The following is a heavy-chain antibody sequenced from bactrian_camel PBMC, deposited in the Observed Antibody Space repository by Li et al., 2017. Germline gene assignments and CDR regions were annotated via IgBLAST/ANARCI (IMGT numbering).Heavy chain of an antibody. V-gene: IGHV3S40*01. Sequence: DVQLVESGGGLVQPGGSLRLSCVASGFTFSKYGLSWVRQAPGKGLEWVSIINRGGTTYYADSMKGRFTISRDNATNTVYLQMNSLKPEDTAVYYCVSLVGRPLVHQGTQVTVS. CDR2: INRGGTT. D-gene: IGHD2*01. J-gene: IGHJ4*01. CDR1: GFTFSKYG.